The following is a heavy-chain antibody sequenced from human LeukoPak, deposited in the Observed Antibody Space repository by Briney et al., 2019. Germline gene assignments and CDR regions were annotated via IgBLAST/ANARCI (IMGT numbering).Heavy chain of an antibody. CDR2: IYPGGST. CDR1: GFTVSSNY. D-gene: IGHD3-10*01. V-gene: IGHV3-53*04. Sequence: PSGGSLRLSCAASGFTVSSNYMSWVRQAPGKGLEWVSVIYPGGSTYYADSVKGRFTISRHNSENTLDLQMNSLRVEDTAVYYCARDNSGHGDNGMDVWGQGTTVTVSS. J-gene: IGHJ6*02. CDR3: ARDNSGHGDNGMDV.